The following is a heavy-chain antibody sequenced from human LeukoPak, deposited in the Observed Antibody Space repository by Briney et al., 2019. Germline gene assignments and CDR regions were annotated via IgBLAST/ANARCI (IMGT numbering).Heavy chain of an antibody. Sequence: GGSLRLSCAASGFTVSSNYMSWVRQAPGKGLEWVSVIYSGGSTYYADSVKGRFTISRHNSKNTLYLQMNSLRAEDTAVYYCARDRYHGSGSYLGYYYYGMDVWGQGTTVTVSS. D-gene: IGHD3-10*01. CDR3: ARDRYHGSGSYLGYYYYGMDV. CDR2: IYSGGST. CDR1: GFTVSSNY. J-gene: IGHJ6*02. V-gene: IGHV3-53*04.